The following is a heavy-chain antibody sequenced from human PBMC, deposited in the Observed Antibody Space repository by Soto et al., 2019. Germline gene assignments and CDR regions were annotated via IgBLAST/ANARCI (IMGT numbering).Heavy chain of an antibody. D-gene: IGHD6-19*01. CDR2: IYTGDSDT. J-gene: IGHJ6*02. CDR3: ARSRRGAFSSGWYSPSGYYNYGIDV. CDR1: GYSFSSSW. V-gene: IGHV5-51*01. Sequence: GESLTISCKASGYSFSSSWSAPVRQKPGKGLEWMGIIYTGDSDTKYSPSLQGQVTISADTSISTAYLQWTSLKASDTAMYYCARSRRGAFSSGWYSPSGYYNYGIDVWGQGTKVTVSS.